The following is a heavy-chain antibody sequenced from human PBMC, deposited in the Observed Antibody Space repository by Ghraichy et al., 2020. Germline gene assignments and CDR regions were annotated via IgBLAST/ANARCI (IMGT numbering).Heavy chain of an antibody. J-gene: IGHJ6*02. Sequence: LEWVAVISYDGSNKYSADSVKGRFTISRDNSKNTLYLQMNSLRAEDTAVYYCSRDWASSRWSRLYSGMDVLGLGT. D-gene: IGHD6-13*01. CDR2: ISYDGSNK. V-gene: IGHV3-30-3*01. CDR3: SRDWASSRWSRLYSGMDV.